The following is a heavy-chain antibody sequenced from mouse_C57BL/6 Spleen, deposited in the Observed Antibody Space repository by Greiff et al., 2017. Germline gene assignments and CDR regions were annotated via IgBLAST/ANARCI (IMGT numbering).Heavy chain of an antibody. D-gene: IGHD1-1*01. CDR3: ARSGDYGSSYEGYFDV. V-gene: IGHV1-47*01. CDR2: FHPYNDDT. J-gene: IGHJ1*03. CDR1: GYTFTTYP. Sequence: VKLVESGAELVKPGASVKMSCKASGYTFTTYPIEWMKQNHGKSLEWIGNFHPYNDDTKYNEKFKGKATLTVEKSSSTVYLELSRLTSDDSAVYYWARSGDYGSSYEGYFDVWGTGTTVTVSS.